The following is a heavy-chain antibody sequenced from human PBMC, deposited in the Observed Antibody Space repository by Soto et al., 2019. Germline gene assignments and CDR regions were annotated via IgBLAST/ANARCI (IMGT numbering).Heavy chain of an antibody. CDR1: GYTLTELS. V-gene: IGHV1-24*01. CDR3: ATQLNWNLREVSLDY. Sequence: ASVKVSCKVSGYTLTELSMHWVRQAPGKGLEWMGGFDPEDGETIYAQKFQGRVTMTEDTSTDTAYMELSSLRSEDTAVYYCATQLNWNLREVSLDYWGQGTLVTVSS. CDR2: FDPEDGET. D-gene: IGHD1-7*01. J-gene: IGHJ4*02.